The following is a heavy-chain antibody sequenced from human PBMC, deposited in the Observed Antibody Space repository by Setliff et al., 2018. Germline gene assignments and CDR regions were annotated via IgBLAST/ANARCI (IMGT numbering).Heavy chain of an antibody. D-gene: IGHD2-15*01. Sequence: ASVKVSCKASGGTFSSYTITWVRQAPGQGLEWVGGIIPIFDTRNYAQKFQGRVNITADESTSTAYMELSSLRSEDTAVYYCAISALSICSGGSCPNVFDVWGQGTMVTVSS. CDR3: AISALSICSGGSCPNVFDV. V-gene: IGHV1-69*13. CDR2: IIPIFDTR. J-gene: IGHJ3*01. CDR1: GGTFSSYT.